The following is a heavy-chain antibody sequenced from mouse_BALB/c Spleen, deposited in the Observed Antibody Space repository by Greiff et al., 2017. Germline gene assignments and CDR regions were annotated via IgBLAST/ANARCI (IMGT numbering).Heavy chain of an antibody. CDR1: GFSLTGYG. D-gene: IGHD6-1*01. Sequence: VMLVESGPGLVAPSQSLSITCTVSGFSLTGYGVNWVRQPPGKGLEWLGMIWGDGSTDYNSALKSRLSISKDNSKSQVFLKMNSLQTDDTARYYCAREPSGNSYAMDYWGQGTSVTVSS. J-gene: IGHJ4*01. CDR3: AREPSGNSYAMDY. V-gene: IGHV2-6-7*01. CDR2: IWGDGST.